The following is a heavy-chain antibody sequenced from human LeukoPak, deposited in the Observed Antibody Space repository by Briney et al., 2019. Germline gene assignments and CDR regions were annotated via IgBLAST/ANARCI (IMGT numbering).Heavy chain of an antibody. CDR1: GGSFSGYY. CDR2: IYFTGGT. V-gene: IGHV4-59*01. D-gene: IGHD3-10*01. CDR3: ARGGGLFDY. J-gene: IGHJ4*02. Sequence: SETLSLTCAVYGGSFSGYYWSWLRQPPGKGLEWIGYIYFTGGTNYNPSLKSRVTMSIDTSKDQFSLKLNSVTAADTAFYYCARGGGLFDYWGQGSLVTVSS.